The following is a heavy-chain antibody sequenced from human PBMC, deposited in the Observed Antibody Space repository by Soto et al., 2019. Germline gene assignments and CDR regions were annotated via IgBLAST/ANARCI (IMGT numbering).Heavy chain of an antibody. J-gene: IGHJ6*03. CDR2: IYYSGST. D-gene: IGHD2-15*01. V-gene: IGHV4-59*08. CDR1: GGSISSYY. CDR3: ARWGIGYCSGGSCYTPGSYGLRYYYYYMDV. Sequence: SETLSLTCTVSGGSISSYYWSWIRQPPGKGLEWIGYIYYSGSTNYNPSLKSRVTISVDTSKNQFSLKLSSVTAADTAVYYCARWGIGYCSGGSCYTPGSYGLRYYYYYMDVWGKGTTVTVSS.